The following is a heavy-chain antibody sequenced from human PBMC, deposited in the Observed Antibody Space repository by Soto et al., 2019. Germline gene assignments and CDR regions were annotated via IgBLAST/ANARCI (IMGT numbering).Heavy chain of an antibody. D-gene: IGHD1-20*01. J-gene: IGHJ6*03. CDR1: GGTFSSYA. V-gene: IGHV1-69*13. CDR2: IIPIFGTA. Sequence: ASVKVSCKASGGTFSSYAISWVRQAPGQGLEWMGGIIPIFGTANYAQKFQGRVTITADESTSTAYMELSSLRSEDTAVYYCARGYNWNDVDYYYYMDVWGKGTTVTVSS. CDR3: ARGYNWNDVDYYYYMDV.